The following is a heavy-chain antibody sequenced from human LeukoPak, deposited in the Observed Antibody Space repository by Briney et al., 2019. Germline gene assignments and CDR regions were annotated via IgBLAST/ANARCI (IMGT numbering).Heavy chain of an antibody. CDR2: ISTSGGST. CDR1: GFTFTNYA. Sequence: PGGSLRLSCAASGFTFTNYAMSWVRQAPGKGLEWVSSISTSGGSTYYADSVKGRFTISRDNSKNTLYLQMNSLRAEDTAVYYCAEYYYDSSTFSFDYWGQGTLVTVSS. D-gene: IGHD3-22*01. V-gene: IGHV3-23*01. J-gene: IGHJ4*02. CDR3: AEYYYDSSTFSFDY.